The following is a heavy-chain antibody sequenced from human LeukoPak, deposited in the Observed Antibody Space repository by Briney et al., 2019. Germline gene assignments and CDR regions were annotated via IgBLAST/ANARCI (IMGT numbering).Heavy chain of an antibody. CDR2: IYSGGST. D-gene: IGHD6-13*01. CDR3: ARDKVAAAGTYYGMDV. J-gene: IGHJ6*02. Sequence: PGGSLRLSCAASGFTVSSNYMSWVRQAPGKGLEWVSVIYSGGSTYYADSVKGRFTISRDNPKNTLYLQMNSLRAEDTAVYYCARDKVAAAGTYYGMDVWGQGTTVTVSS. CDR1: GFTVSSNY. V-gene: IGHV3-53*01.